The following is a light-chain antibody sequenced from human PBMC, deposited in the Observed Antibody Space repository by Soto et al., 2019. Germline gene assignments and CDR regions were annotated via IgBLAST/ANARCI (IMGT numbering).Light chain of an antibody. CDR2: ANN. J-gene: IGLJ7*01. V-gene: IGLV1-40*01. CDR1: SSNIGAGFD. Sequence: QPVLTQPPSVSGAPGQRVTISCTGNSSNIGAGFDVHWYQQLPGTAPKLLIYANNNRPSGVPDRFSGSKSGTSASLAITGLQAEDEADYYCQSYDSSLRGSLFGGGTQLTVL. CDR3: QSYDSSLRGSL.